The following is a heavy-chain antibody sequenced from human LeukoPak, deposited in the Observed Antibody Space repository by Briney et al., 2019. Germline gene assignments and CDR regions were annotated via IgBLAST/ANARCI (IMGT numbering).Heavy chain of an antibody. CDR2: ISSSSSYI. Sequence: GGSLRLSCAASGFTFSSYSMNWVRQAPGKGLEWVSSISSSSSYIYYADSVKGRFTISRDNAKNSLYLQMSSLRAEDTAVYYCARDIPRGSTHLDYWGQGTLVTVSA. CDR1: GFTFSSYS. V-gene: IGHV3-21*01. CDR3: ARDIPRGSTHLDY. D-gene: IGHD1-26*01. J-gene: IGHJ4*02.